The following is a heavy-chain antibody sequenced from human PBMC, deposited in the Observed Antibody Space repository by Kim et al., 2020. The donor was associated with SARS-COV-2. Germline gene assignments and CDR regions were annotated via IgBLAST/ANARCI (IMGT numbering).Heavy chain of an antibody. J-gene: IGHJ4*02. CDR3: VKAASIAARQGLYFDY. D-gene: IGHD6-6*01. Sequence: GGSLRLSCSASGFTFSSYAMHWVRQAPGKGLEYVSAISSNGGSTYYADSVKGRFTISRDNSKNTLYLQMSSLRAEDTAVYYCVKAASIAARQGLYFDYWGQGTLVTVSS. V-gene: IGHV3-64D*09. CDR2: ISSNGGST. CDR1: GFTFSSYA.